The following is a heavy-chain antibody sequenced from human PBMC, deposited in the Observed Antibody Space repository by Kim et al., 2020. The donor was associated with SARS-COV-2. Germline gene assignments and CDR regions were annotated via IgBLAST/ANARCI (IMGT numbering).Heavy chain of an antibody. Sequence: KYNADSGKGRFTISRDNSKNTLYLQMNSLRAEDTAVYYCARGAAAAPFDYWGQGTLVTVSS. J-gene: IGHJ4*02. CDR3: ARGAAAAPFDY. CDR2: K. V-gene: IGHV3-33*01. D-gene: IGHD2-2*01.